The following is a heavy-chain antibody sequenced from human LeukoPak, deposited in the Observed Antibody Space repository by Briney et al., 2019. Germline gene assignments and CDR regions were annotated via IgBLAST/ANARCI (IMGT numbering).Heavy chain of an antibody. Sequence: GGSLRLSCAAYGFTFSSYSMNWVRQAPGKGLEWVSFISTSSSYIYYADSVKGRFTISRDNAKNSLYLEMNSLRAEDTAVYYCARYCSGGNCWGAFDIWGQGTMVTVSS. J-gene: IGHJ3*02. CDR3: ARYCSGGNCWGAFDI. CDR1: GFTFSSYS. CDR2: ISTSSSYI. V-gene: IGHV3-21*01. D-gene: IGHD2-15*01.